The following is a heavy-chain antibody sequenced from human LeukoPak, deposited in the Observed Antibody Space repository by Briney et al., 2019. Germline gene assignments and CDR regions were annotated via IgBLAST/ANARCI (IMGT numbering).Heavy chain of an antibody. CDR2: IRSKAYGGTT. J-gene: IGHJ3*02. V-gene: IGHV3-49*03. Sequence: PGRSLRLSCTASGFTFGDYAMSWFHQAPGKGLEWVGFIRSKAYGGTTEYAASVKGRFTISRDDSKSIAYLQMNSLKTEDTAVYYCTRDSVVSRYFDWYTGPDAFDIWGQGTMVTVSS. CDR1: GFTFGDYA. CDR3: TRDSVVSRYFDWYTGPDAFDI. D-gene: IGHD3-9*01.